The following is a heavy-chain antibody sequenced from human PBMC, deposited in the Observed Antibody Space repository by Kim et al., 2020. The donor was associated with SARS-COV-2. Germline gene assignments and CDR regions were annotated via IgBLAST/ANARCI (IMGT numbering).Heavy chain of an antibody. CDR2: INPSGGST. Sequence: ASVKVSCKASGYTFTSYYMHWVRQAPGQGLEWMGIINPSGGSTSYAQKFQGRVTMTRDTSTSTVYMELSSLRSEDTAVYYCAMSDYYGSGSYYRGDYYYYGMDVWGQGTTVTVSS. J-gene: IGHJ6*02. CDR1: GYTFTSYY. V-gene: IGHV1-46*01. CDR3: AMSDYYGSGSYYRGDYYYYGMDV. D-gene: IGHD3-10*01.